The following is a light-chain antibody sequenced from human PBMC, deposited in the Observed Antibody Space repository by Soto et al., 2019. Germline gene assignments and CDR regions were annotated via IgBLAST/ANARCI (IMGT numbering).Light chain of an antibody. Sequence: EIVLTQSPATLSVSPGERATLSCRASQSVSSNLAWYQHKHGQGPRLLMYDASNRATGTPARFSGSGSGTEFTLTISSLQSEDFAVYDCQQYDDWPPITFGQGTKVEI. CDR2: DAS. J-gene: IGKJ1*01. CDR3: QQYDDWPPIT. V-gene: IGKV3-15*01. CDR1: QSVSSN.